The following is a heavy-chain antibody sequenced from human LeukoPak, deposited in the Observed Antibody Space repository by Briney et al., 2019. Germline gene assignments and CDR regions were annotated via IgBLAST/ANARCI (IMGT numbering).Heavy chain of an antibody. Sequence: GGTLRLSCAASGFTFNTYGMSWVRQAPGKGLEWVSGISGSGGATYCADSVKGRFTISRDDPHNTLYLQMNSLRAEDTAVYFCARGGVDYYGSGTYYLMYYFDYWGQGALVTVSS. CDR2: ISGSGGAT. V-gene: IGHV3-23*01. CDR3: ARGGVDYYGSGTYYLMYYFDY. CDR1: GFTFNTYG. J-gene: IGHJ4*02. D-gene: IGHD3-10*01.